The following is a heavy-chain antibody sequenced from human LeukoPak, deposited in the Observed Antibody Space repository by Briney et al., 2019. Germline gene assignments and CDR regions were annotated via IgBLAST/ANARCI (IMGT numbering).Heavy chain of an antibody. Sequence: SETLSLTCTVSGGSISSYYWSWIRQPPGKKLEWIGYVYYSGSTNYNPSLKSRVTISVDTSMNQFSLKLSSVAAADTAIYFCGRTYYYGSKNYYFDYWGQGILVAVS. CDR3: GRTYYYGSKNYYFDY. V-gene: IGHV4-59*01. J-gene: IGHJ4*02. CDR2: VYYSGST. CDR1: GGSISSYY. D-gene: IGHD3-10*01.